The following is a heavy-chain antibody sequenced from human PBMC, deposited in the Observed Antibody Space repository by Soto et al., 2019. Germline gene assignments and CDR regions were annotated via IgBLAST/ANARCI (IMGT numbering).Heavy chain of an antibody. CDR1: GGSISSGGYY. CDR3: ARGYACSGGSCYLLDP. D-gene: IGHD2-15*01. J-gene: IGHJ5*02. V-gene: IGHV4-31*03. CDR2: IYYSGST. Sequence: QVQLQESGPGLVKPSQTLSLTCTVSGGSISSGGYYWSWIRQHPGNGLEWIGYIYYSGSTYYNPSLKSRVTISVDTSKNQFSLKLSSVTAADTAVYYCARGYACSGGSCYLLDPWGQGTLVTVSS.